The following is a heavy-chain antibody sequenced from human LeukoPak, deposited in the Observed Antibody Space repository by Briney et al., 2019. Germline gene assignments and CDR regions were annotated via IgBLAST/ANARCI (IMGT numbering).Heavy chain of an antibody. Sequence: GGSLRLSCAASGFTFSTYWMHWVRQAPGKGLVWVSRINSDGSRTTYADSVKGRFTISRDNAKNTVYLQMNSLRAEDTAVYYCAKDVSSSPMFDYWGQGTLVTVSS. J-gene: IGHJ4*02. CDR1: GFTFSTYW. D-gene: IGHD6-6*01. CDR2: INSDGSRT. CDR3: AKDVSSSPMFDY. V-gene: IGHV3-74*01.